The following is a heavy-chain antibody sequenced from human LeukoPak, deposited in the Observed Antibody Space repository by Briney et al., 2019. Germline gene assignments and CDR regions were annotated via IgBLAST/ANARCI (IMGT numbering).Heavy chain of an antibody. Sequence: GGSLRLSCSASGFTFSSYSMNWVRQAPEKRREWVSSISSSSSYIYYADSVKGRFTISRDNAKSSLYLQMNSLRAEDTAVYYCARVMTESHVYYYGMDVWGQGTTVTVSS. D-gene: IGHD2-21*02. CDR3: ARVMTESHVYYYGMDV. V-gene: IGHV3-21*01. CDR2: ISSSSSYI. J-gene: IGHJ6*02. CDR1: GFTFSSYS.